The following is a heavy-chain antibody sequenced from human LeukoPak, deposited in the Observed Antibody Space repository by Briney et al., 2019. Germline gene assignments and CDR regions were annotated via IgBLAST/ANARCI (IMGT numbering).Heavy chain of an antibody. CDR3: ARPVSRYGSGSYNYGMDV. D-gene: IGHD3-10*01. CDR2: IYPGDSDT. Sequence: GESLKISCKGSGYSFTSYWIGWVRQMPGKGLEWMGIIYPGDSDTRYSPSFQGQVTISADKSISTAYLQWSSLKASDTAMYYCARPVSRYGSGSYNYGMDVWGQGTTVTVSS. CDR1: GYSFTSYW. J-gene: IGHJ6*02. V-gene: IGHV5-51*01.